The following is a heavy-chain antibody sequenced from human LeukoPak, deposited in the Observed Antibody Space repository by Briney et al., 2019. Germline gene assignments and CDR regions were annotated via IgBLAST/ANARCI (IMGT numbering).Heavy chain of an antibody. Sequence: ASVKVSCKASGYTFTSYGISWVRQAPGQGLEWMGWISAYNGNTNYAQKLQGRVTMTTDTSTSTAYMELRSLRSDDTAVYYCARGLNYDFWSGYYVEGYFDYWGQGTLVTVSS. CDR1: GYTFTSYG. D-gene: IGHD3-3*01. V-gene: IGHV1-18*01. CDR3: ARGLNYDFWSGYYVEGYFDY. J-gene: IGHJ4*02. CDR2: ISAYNGNT.